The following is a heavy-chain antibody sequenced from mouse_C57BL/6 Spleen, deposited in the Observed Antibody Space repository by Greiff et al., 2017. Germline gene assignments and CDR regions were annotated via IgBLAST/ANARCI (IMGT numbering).Heavy chain of an antibody. CDR3: ARKGDGYVDY. CDR1: GYTFTSYW. Sequence: QVHVKQPGAELVMPGASVKLSCKASGYTFTSYWMHWVKQRPGQGLEWIGEIDPSDSYTNYNQKFKGKSTLTVDKSSSTAYMQLSSLTSEDSAVYYCARKGDGYVDYWGQGTTLTVSS. CDR2: IDPSDSYT. J-gene: IGHJ2*01. D-gene: IGHD2-3*01. V-gene: IGHV1-69*01.